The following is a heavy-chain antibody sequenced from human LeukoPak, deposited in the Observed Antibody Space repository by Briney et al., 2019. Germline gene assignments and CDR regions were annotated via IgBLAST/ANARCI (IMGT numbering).Heavy chain of an antibody. CDR3: ARVKSLSTDAFDM. V-gene: IGHV4-4*07. CDR2: IYITGST. J-gene: IGHJ3*02. Sequence: SETLSLTCTVSGGSIVSHYWNWIRQPVGKGLEWIGRIYITGSTNHNPSLKSRLTISVDPSKNQFSLRLSSVTAADAAVYYCARVKSLSTDAFDMWGQGTMVTVSS. CDR1: GGSIVSHY.